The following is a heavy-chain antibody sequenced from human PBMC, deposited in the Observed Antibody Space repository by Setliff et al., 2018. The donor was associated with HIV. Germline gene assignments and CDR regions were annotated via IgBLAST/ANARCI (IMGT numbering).Heavy chain of an antibody. CDR1: GGTFSSYS. V-gene: IGHV1-69*01. CDR3: ARGDYGSGSYYPYYFYYGMDV. Sequence: CKASGGTFSSYSINWVRQAPGQGLEWMGGIIPIYGTPIYAQKFQGRVTITADESTSTAYLELSSLRSEDTAVYYCARGDYGSGSYYPYYFYYGMDVWGQGTKVTV. J-gene: IGHJ6*02. CDR2: IIPIYGTP. D-gene: IGHD3-10*01.